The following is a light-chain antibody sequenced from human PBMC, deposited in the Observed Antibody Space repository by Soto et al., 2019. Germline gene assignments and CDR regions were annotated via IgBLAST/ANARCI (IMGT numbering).Light chain of an antibody. V-gene: IGKV1-39*01. CDR2: GAS. Sequence: IQVNLSLSALSRKIRDRVTITYMASQTISHYLNWYQHKPGKAPNLLIYGASSLGSEVPSRFNGSGSGTHFTLTITSLQREDSATYFCRHTSIPPPTFGHGSMV. CDR1: QTISHY. J-gene: IGKJ1*01. CDR3: RHTSIPPPT.